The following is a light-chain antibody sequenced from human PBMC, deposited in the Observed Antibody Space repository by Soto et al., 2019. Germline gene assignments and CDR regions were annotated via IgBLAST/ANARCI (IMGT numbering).Light chain of an antibody. CDR1: QSVSSSY. V-gene: IGKV3D-7*01. Sequence: PGERITLSCRASQSVSSSYLTYYQQKPGQAPRLLICGASTRATSIPARFSGSGSGTAFTLTISSLQPDDFATYYCQQYNSYSWTFGQGTKVDIK. J-gene: IGKJ1*01. CDR2: GAS. CDR3: QQYNSYSWT.